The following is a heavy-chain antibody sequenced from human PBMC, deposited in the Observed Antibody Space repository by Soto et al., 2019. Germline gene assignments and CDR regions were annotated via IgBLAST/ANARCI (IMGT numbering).Heavy chain of an antibody. V-gene: IGHV5-51*01. Sequence: PGGSLRISCKGSGYSFSSYWIGWVRQMPGKGLEWMGIIYPGDSTTRYSPSFQGQVTISADKSISTAYLQWSSLKASDTAMYYCARMPSGYRCGFDYWGQGTLVTVSS. CDR1: GYSFSSYW. CDR2: IYPGDSTT. J-gene: IGHJ4*02. CDR3: ARMPSGYRCGFDY. D-gene: IGHD5-18*01.